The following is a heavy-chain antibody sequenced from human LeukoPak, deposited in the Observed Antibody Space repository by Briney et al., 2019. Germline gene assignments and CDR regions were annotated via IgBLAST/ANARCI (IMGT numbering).Heavy chain of an antibody. V-gene: IGHV4-34*12. Sequence: SETLSLTCAVYGGSFSDYCWSWIRQTPGKGLEWVGEILHSGSTDYNPSLKSRVTISIDVSKNQFSLKLRSVTAADTAMYYCARDVFVASDAFDIWGHGTMVSVSS. CDR3: ARDVFVASDAFDI. CDR1: GGSFSDYC. D-gene: IGHD5-12*01. CDR2: ILHSGST. J-gene: IGHJ3*02.